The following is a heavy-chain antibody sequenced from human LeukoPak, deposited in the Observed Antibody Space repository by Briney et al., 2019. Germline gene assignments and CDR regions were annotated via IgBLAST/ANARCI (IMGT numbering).Heavy chain of an antibody. V-gene: IGHV4-59*12. CDR1: GGSISSYY. Sequence: SETLSLTCTVSGGSISSYYWSWIRQPPGKGLEWIGYIYYSGSTNYNPSLKSRVTISVDTSKNQFSLKLSSVTAADTAVYYCARDSSSWSSGPYYYGMDVWGLGTTVTVSS. CDR3: ARDSSSWSSGPYYYGMDV. D-gene: IGHD6-13*01. CDR2: IYYSGST. J-gene: IGHJ6*02.